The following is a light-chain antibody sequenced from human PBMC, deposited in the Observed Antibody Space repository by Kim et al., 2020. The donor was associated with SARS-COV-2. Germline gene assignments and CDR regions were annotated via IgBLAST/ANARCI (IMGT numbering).Light chain of an antibody. CDR2: GNS. Sequence: RVTISCTWISTNIGAGYDVHWYLQLPGTAPELLIYGNSIRPSGVPDRFSGSKSGTSASLAITGLQTEDEADYYCQSYDSSLSGYVFGTGTKVTVL. CDR1: STNIGAGYD. CDR3: QSYDSSLSGYV. J-gene: IGLJ1*01. V-gene: IGLV1-40*01.